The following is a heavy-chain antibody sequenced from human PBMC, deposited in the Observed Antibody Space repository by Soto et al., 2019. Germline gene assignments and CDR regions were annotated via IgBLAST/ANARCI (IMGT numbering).Heavy chain of an antibody. CDR3: ASLTIFGVAHTFDY. Sequence: SETLSLTCTVSGGSISSYYWSWIRQHPGKGLEWIGYIYYSGSTYYNPSLKSRVTISVDTSKNQFSLKLSSVTAADTAVYYCASLTIFGVAHTFDYWGQGTLVTVSS. CDR2: IYYSGST. V-gene: IGHV4-59*06. J-gene: IGHJ4*02. CDR1: GGSISSYY. D-gene: IGHD3-3*01.